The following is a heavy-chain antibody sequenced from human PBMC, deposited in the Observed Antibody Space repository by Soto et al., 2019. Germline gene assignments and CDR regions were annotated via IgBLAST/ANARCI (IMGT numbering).Heavy chain of an antibody. CDR2: INAGNGNT. Sequence: GASVKVSCKASGYTFTSYAMHWVRQAPGQRLEWMGWINAGNGNTKYSQKFQGRVTITRDTSASTAYMELSSLRSEDTAVYYCAREYTAWPLAYGLDVWGQGTTVTVSS. J-gene: IGHJ6*02. V-gene: IGHV1-3*01. D-gene: IGHD2-2*02. CDR1: GYTFTSYA. CDR3: AREYTAWPLAYGLDV.